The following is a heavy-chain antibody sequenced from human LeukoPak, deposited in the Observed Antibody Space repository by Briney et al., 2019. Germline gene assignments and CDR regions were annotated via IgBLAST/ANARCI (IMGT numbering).Heavy chain of an antibody. CDR1: GGSISSSSYY. CDR2: IYYSGST. D-gene: IGHD3-10*01. Sequence: SETLPLTCTVSGGSISSSSYYWGWIRQPPGKGLEWIGSIYYSGSTYYNPSLKSRVTISVDTSKNQFSLKLSSVTAADTAVYYCARSPGPLVPAAFDIWGQGTMVTVSS. J-gene: IGHJ3*02. CDR3: ARSPGPLVPAAFDI. V-gene: IGHV4-39*01.